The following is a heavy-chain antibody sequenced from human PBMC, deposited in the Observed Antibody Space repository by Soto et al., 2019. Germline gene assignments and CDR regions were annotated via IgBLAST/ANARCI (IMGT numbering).Heavy chain of an antibody. CDR1: GFTFSSSR. J-gene: IGHJ3*02. CDR2: IHQDGSEI. D-gene: IGHD5-12*01. Sequence: PGGSLRLSCAASGFTFSSSRMSWVRQAPGKGLEWVASIHQDGSEIDYVDSVKGRFTISRDNAKSSLSLQMNSLRVEDTAVCYCARVQWLRFDAFNIWGQGTMVTVSS. V-gene: IGHV3-7*03. CDR3: ARVQWLRFDAFNI.